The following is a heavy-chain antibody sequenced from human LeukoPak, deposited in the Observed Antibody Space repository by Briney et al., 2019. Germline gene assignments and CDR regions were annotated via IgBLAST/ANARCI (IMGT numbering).Heavy chain of an antibody. CDR3: GRHETGPYFDY. V-gene: IGHV5-51*01. J-gene: IGHJ4*02. D-gene: IGHD1-1*01. CDR2: IYPGDSDT. Sequence: GESLKISCKGFGYSFTSYWIGWVRQMPGKGLECMGIIYPGDSDTRYSPSFQGQVTISADKSISTAYLQWSSLKASDTAMYYCGRHETGPYFDYWGQGTLVTVSS. CDR1: GYSFTSYW.